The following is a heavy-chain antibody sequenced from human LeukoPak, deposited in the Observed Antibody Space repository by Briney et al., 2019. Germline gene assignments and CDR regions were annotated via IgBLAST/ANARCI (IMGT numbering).Heavy chain of an antibody. Sequence: GESLKISCKGSEYTFTDYWIGWVRQMPGKGLEWMGIIYPADSDTRYGPPFQGQVTISAAKFTTTISLEWSSLKASDTAMYFCARLRGYSGPKDPFDLWGQGTLVTVSS. J-gene: IGHJ3*01. CDR2: IYPADSDT. V-gene: IGHV5-51*01. CDR1: EYTFTDYW. D-gene: IGHD3-10*01. CDR3: ARLRGYSGPKDPFDL.